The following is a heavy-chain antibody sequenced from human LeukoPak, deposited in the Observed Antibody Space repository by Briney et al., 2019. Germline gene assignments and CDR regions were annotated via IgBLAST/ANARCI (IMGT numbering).Heavy chain of an antibody. CDR3: ARLREIPVFGVVTKSTSYFDY. J-gene: IGHJ4*02. D-gene: IGHD3-3*01. CDR2: IRSDGSDK. V-gene: IGHV3-30*02. Sequence: GGSLRLSCAASGFRFSSYGMHWFRQAPGKGLEWVAFIRSDGSDKYYADSVKGRFTISRDNSKNTLHLQMNSLRAEDTAVYYCARLREIPVFGVVTKSTSYFDYWGQGTLVTVSS. CDR1: GFRFSSYG.